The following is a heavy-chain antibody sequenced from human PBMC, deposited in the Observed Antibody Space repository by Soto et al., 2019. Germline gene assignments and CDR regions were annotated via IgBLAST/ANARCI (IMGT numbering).Heavy chain of an antibody. J-gene: IGHJ6*02. D-gene: IGHD5-18*01. CDR1: GGSISSSNW. V-gene: IGHV4-4*02. CDR3: ARAWPSVDSYGSGVMDV. CDR2: IYHSGST. Sequence: QVQLQESGPGLVKPSGTLSVTCAVSGGSISSSNWWNWVRQPPGKGLAWIGEIYHSGSTNYNPSPRSRVTISLDKSKNQFSLRVKSVTAADTAEYYCARAWPSVDSYGSGVMDVWGQGTTVTVSS.